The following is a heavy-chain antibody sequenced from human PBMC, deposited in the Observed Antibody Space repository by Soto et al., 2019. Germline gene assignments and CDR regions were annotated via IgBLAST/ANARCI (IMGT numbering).Heavy chain of an antibody. CDR1: GFTFSSFW. D-gene: IGHD3-9*01. J-gene: IGHJ6*02. CDR3: ARDYDILTGYPDYYYGMDV. Sequence: PGGSLRLSYAASGFTFSSFWMHWVRQAPGKGLVWVSRINSDGSSTSYADSVKGRFTISRDNAKNTLYLQMNSLRAEDTAVYYCARDYDILTGYPDYYYGMDVWGQGTTVTVSS. CDR2: INSDGSST. V-gene: IGHV3-74*01.